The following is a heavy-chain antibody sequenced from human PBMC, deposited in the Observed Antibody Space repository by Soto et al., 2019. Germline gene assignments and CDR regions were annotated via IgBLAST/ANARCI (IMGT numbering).Heavy chain of an antibody. J-gene: IGHJ5*02. D-gene: IGHD6-6*01. CDR3: ARDREQLEPFDP. V-gene: IGHV3-21*01. CDR1: GFTFSSYS. Sequence: LRLSCAASGFTFSSYSMNWVRQAPGKGLEWVSSISSSSSYIYYADSVKGRFTISRDNAKNSLYLQMNSLRAEDTAVYYCARDREQLEPFDPWGQGTLVTVSS. CDR2: ISSSSSYI.